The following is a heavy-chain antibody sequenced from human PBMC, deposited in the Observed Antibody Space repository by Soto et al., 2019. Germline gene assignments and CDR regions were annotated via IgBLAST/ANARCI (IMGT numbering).Heavy chain of an antibody. J-gene: IGHJ6*03. CDR3: ARDSCSGGSCYSDYYYYYYMDV. CDR1: GFTFSSYG. V-gene: IGHV3-33*01. CDR2: IWYDGSNK. D-gene: IGHD2-15*01. Sequence: GGSLRLSCAASGFTFSSYGMHWVRQAPGKGLEWVAVIWYDGSNKYYADSVKGRFTISRDSSKNTLYLQMNSLRAEDTAVYYCARDSCSGGSCYSDYYYYYYMDVWGKGTTVTVSS.